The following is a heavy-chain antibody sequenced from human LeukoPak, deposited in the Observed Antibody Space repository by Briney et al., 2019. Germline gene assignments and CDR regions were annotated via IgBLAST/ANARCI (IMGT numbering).Heavy chain of an antibody. CDR3: ARKVGATRLDWFDP. CDR1: GYTFTGYY. D-gene: IGHD1-26*01. V-gene: IGHV1-18*04. J-gene: IGHJ5*02. CDR2: VSAYNGNT. Sequence: ASVKVSCKAPGYTFTGYYMHWVRQAPGQGLEWMGWVSAYNGNTNYAQKLQGRVTMTTDTSTSTAYMELRSLRSDDTAVYYCARKVGATRLDWFDPWGQGTLVTVSS.